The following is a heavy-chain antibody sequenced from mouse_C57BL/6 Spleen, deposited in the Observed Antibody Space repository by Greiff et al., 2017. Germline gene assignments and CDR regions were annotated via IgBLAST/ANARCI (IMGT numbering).Heavy chain of an antibody. Sequence: QVQLQQPGAELVRPGSSVKLSCKASGYTFTSYWMDWVKQRPGQGLEWIVNIYPSDSETHYNQKFKDKATLTVDKSSSTAYMQLSSLTSEDSAVYYCATLTTPFAYWGQGTLVTVSA. CDR2: IYPSDSET. D-gene: IGHD1-1*01. V-gene: IGHV1-61*01. J-gene: IGHJ3*01. CDR1: GYTFTSYW. CDR3: ATLTTPFAY.